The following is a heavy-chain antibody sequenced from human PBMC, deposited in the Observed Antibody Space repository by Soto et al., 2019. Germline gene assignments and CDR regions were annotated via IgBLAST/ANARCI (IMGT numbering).Heavy chain of an antibody. CDR3: ARLKRGYSYGSIIDF. CDR2: IFYSGST. Sequence: AETLSLTCTVSGDSIRNYYWSWIRQPPGEGLEYIGYIFYSGSTNYNPSLKSRVAISVDTSRNQFALKLRSVTAADTATYYCARLKRGYSYGSIIDFWGRGTLVTVSS. J-gene: IGHJ4*01. V-gene: IGHV4-59*01. CDR1: GDSIRNYY. D-gene: IGHD5-18*01.